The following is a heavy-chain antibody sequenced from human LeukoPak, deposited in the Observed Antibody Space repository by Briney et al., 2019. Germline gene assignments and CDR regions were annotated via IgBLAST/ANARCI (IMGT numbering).Heavy chain of an antibody. CDR2: IYYSGST. CDR1: GGSISSSSYS. J-gene: IGHJ4*02. CDR3: ARHGIAAADY. D-gene: IGHD6-13*01. V-gene: IGHV4-39*01. Sequence: SETLSLTCTVSGGSISSSSYSWGWIRQPPGKGLEWIGSIYYSGSTYYNPSLKSRVTISVDTSKNQFSLKLSSVTAADTAVYYCARHGIAAADYWGQGTLVTVSS.